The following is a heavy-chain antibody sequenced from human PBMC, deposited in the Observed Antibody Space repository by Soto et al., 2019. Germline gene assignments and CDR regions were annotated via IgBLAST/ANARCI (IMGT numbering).Heavy chain of an antibody. Sequence: ASVKVSCKPSGYTFTTDYMHWVRQAPGQGLEWMGVIIPSGGSTTYAQKFQGRVTMTRDTSTSTVYMELSSLRSEDTAVYYCARTYSSGGEAFDYWGHGTLVTVSS. CDR3: ARTYSSGGEAFDY. J-gene: IGHJ4*01. CDR1: GYTFTTDY. CDR2: IIPSGGST. D-gene: IGHD6-25*01. V-gene: IGHV1-46*01.